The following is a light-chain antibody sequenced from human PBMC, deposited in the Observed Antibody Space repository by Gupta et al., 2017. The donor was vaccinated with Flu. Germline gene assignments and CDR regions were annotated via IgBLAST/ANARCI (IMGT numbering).Light chain of an antibody. J-gene: IGKJ2*01. CDR2: GAS. V-gene: IGKV3-20*01. CDR1: QSVSSSY. Sequence: EIVLTQSPGTLSLSPEESASLSCRASQSVSSSYLAWYQQTPGQAPRLLIHGASSRATGIPDSFSGSGSGTDFTLTISRLEPDDFAVYYCQQYGSSPYTFGQGTKLEIK. CDR3: QQYGSSPYT.